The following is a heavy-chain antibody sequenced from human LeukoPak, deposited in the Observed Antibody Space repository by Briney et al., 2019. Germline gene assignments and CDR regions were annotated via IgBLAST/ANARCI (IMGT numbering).Heavy chain of an antibody. CDR3: ARVNVLRFLEWPEGFDY. CDR1: GGSISSHY. D-gene: IGHD3-3*01. CDR2: IYYSGST. J-gene: IGHJ4*02. V-gene: IGHV4-59*11. Sequence: SETLSLTCTVSGGSISSHYWSWIRQPPGKGLEWIGYIYYSGSTNYNPSLKSRVTISVDTSKNQFSLKLSSVTAADTAVYCCARVNVLRFLEWPEGFDYWGQGTLVTVSS.